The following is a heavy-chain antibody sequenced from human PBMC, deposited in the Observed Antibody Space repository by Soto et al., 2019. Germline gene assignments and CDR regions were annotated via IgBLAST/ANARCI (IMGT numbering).Heavy chain of an antibody. Sequence: GAPVKVSCKASGGTFSSYTISWVRQAPGQGLEWMGRIIPILGIANYAQKFQGRVTITADKSTSTAYMELSSLRSEDTAVYYCAGVEIIDFGVVNAFDIWGQETMVTVSS. CDR1: GGTFSSYT. V-gene: IGHV1-69*02. CDR2: IIPILGIA. CDR3: AGVEIIDFGVVNAFDI. J-gene: IGHJ3*02. D-gene: IGHD3-3*01.